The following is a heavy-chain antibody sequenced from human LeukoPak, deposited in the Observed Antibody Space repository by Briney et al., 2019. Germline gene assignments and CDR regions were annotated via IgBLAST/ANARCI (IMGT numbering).Heavy chain of an antibody. CDR3: AKDLTGAYCSDY. D-gene: IGHD3-9*01. J-gene: IGHJ4*02. CDR1: GFIFSSHA. Sequence: GGSLRLSCAASGFIFSSHAMHWVRQAPGKGLEWVAVIQYDGSEKRYADSVKGRFTVSRDNSKNTLYLQMDSLTAEDTAVYRCAKDLTGAYCSDYWGQETLVTVSS. V-gene: IGHV3-30-3*01. CDR2: IQYDGSEK.